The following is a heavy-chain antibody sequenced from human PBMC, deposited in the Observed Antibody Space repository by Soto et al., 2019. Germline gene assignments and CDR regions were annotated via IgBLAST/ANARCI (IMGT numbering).Heavy chain of an antibody. CDR2: INSDGSST. CDR1: GFTFSSYW. CDR3: ARGDYYDSNYYGMDV. J-gene: IGHJ6*02. Sequence: GGSLRLSCAASGFTFSSYWMHWVRQAPGKGLVWVSRINSDGSSTSYADSVKGRFTISRDNAKNTLYLQMNSLRAEDTAVYYCARGDYYDSNYYGMDVWGQGSTVTVSS. V-gene: IGHV3-74*01. D-gene: IGHD3-22*01.